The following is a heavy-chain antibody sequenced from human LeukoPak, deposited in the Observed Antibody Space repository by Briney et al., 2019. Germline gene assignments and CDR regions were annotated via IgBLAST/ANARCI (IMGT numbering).Heavy chain of an antibody. J-gene: IGHJ6*03. Sequence: ASVKVSCKASGYTFTSYGISWVRQAPGQGLEWMGWISAYNGNTNYAQKLQGRVTMTTDTSTSTAYMELRSLRSDDTAVYYCARPQLRYFDWLSAPYYYYYMDVWGKGTTVTISS. CDR2: ISAYNGNT. CDR3: ARPQLRYFDWLSAPYYYYYMDV. CDR1: GYTFTSYG. D-gene: IGHD3-9*01. V-gene: IGHV1-18*01.